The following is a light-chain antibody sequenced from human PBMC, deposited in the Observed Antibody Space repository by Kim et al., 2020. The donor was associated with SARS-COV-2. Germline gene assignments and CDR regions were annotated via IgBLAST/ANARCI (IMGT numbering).Light chain of an antibody. CDR3: QSADSSGTYPGVV. V-gene: IGLV3-25*03. CDR2: KDS. Sequence: SYELTQPPSVSVSPGQTARITCSGDALTKQYAYWYQQKPGQAPVLVIYKDSERPSGIPERFSGSSSGTTVTLTISGVQAEDEADYYCQSADSSGTYPGVVFGGGTQLTV. CDR1: ALTKQY. J-gene: IGLJ2*01.